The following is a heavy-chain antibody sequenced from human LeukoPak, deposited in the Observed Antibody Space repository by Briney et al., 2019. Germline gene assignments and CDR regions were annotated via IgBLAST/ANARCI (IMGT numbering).Heavy chain of an antibody. Sequence: GASVKASCKASGGTFSSYAISWVRQAPGQGLEWMGGIIPIFGTANYAQKFQGRVTITTDESTSTAYMELSSLRSEDTAVYYCARDPFSQPYYDSSGYGGQWGQGTLVTVSS. CDR1: GGTFSSYA. J-gene: IGHJ4*02. CDR3: ARDPFSQPYYDSSGYGGQ. D-gene: IGHD3-22*01. CDR2: IIPIFGTA. V-gene: IGHV1-69*05.